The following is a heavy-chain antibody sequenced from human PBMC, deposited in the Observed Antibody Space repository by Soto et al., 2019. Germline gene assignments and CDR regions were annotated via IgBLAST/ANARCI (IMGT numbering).Heavy chain of an antibody. CDR1: GGSISSSSYY. CDR2: IYYSGST. V-gene: IGHV4-39*01. D-gene: IGHD6-19*01. J-gene: IGHJ4*02. Sequence: QLQLQESGPGLVKPSETLSLTCTVSGGSISSSSYYWGWIRQPPGKGLEWIGSIYYSGSTYYNPSPKSRVTISVDTSKNQFSLKLSSVTAADTAVYYCARHLYSSGVDYWGQGTLVTVSS. CDR3: ARHLYSSGVDY.